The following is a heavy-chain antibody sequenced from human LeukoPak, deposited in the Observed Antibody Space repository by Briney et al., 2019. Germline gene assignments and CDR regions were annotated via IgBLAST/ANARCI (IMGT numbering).Heavy chain of an antibody. V-gene: IGHV4-59*01. CDR1: GGSISSYY. Sequence: PSETLSLTCAVSGGSISSYYWSWIRQPPGKGLEWIGCIYYSGSTNYNPSLKSRITMSVETSKNKFSLRLSTVTAADTAVYYCARGGGPPSNFYYWGQGKLVTASS. CDR3: ARGGGPPSNFYY. D-gene: IGHD3-16*01. CDR2: IYYSGST. J-gene: IGHJ4*02.